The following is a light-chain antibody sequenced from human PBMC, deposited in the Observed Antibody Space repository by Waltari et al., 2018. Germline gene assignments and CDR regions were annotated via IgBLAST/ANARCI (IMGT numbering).Light chain of an antibody. V-gene: IGLV2-11*01. J-gene: IGLJ3*02. CDR1: SSDVGGYNY. CDR2: DVS. CDR3: CSYAGSYLVV. Sequence: QSALTQPRSVSGSPGQSVTISCTGTSSDVGGYNYIPWYQQRPGKAPKLMIYDVSKRPSGVPDRFSGSKSGNTASLTISGLQAEDEADYYCCSYAGSYLVVFGGGTELAVL.